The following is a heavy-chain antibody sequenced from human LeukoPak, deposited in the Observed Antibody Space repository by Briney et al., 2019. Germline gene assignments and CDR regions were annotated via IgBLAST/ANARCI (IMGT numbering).Heavy chain of an antibody. J-gene: IGHJ3*02. CDR2: MNLRDSDT. CDR3: ASHTLSGAFDI. V-gene: IGHV5-51*01. Sequence: GESLKISCKGSGYSFSSSWIGWVRQMPGKGLEWMGIMNLRDSDTRYSPSFQGQVTISADRSISTAYLQWSSLEASDSALYYCASHTLSGAFDIRGQGTMVTVSS. D-gene: IGHD2-15*01. CDR1: GYSFSSSW.